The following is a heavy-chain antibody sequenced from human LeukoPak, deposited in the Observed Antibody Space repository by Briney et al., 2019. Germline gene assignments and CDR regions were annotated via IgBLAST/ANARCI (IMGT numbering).Heavy chain of an antibody. Sequence: PGGSLRLSCAVSGFTFSNAWMNWVRQAPGKGLEWVGRIKTKIDGETTDYGAPMKGRFTISRDDSKNTLYVEVKSLKTEDTAVYYCVTEGSYCSGGRCYRYFDFWGQGTLVTVSS. CDR3: VTEGSYCSGGRCYRYFDF. J-gene: IGHJ4*02. D-gene: IGHD2-15*01. V-gene: IGHV3-15*01. CDR1: GFTFSNAW. CDR2: IKTKIDGETT.